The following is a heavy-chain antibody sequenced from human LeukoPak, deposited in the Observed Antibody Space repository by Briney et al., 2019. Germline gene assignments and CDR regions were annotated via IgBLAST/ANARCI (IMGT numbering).Heavy chain of an antibody. J-gene: IGHJ6*02. V-gene: IGHV3-7*01. D-gene: IGHD6-13*01. CDR2: IKQDGSEK. CDR3: AREYSSSWPYHHYYYGMDV. Sequence: GGSLRLSCAASGFTFSSYWMSWVRQAPGKGLEWVANIKQDGSEKYYVDSVKGRFTISRDNAKNSLYLQMNSLRAEDTAVYYCAREYSSSWPYHHYYYGMDVWGQGTTVTVSS. CDR1: GFTFSSYW.